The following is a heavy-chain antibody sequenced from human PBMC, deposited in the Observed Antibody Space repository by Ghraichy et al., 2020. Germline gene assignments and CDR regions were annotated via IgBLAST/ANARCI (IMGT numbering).Heavy chain of an antibody. CDR3: ARNYGDSWYFDL. V-gene: IGHV3-74*01. CDR2: INSDGSRT. D-gene: IGHD4-17*01. J-gene: IGHJ2*01. Sequence: GGSLRLSCAASGFTFSSYWMHWVRQAPGKGLVWVSRINSDGSRTTYADSVKGRFTISRDNAKNTLYLQMNSLRAEDTAVYYCARNYGDSWYFDLWGRGTLVTVSS. CDR1: GFTFSSYW.